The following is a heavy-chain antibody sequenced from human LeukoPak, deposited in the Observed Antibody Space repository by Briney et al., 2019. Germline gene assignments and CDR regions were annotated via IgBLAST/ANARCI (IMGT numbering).Heavy chain of an antibody. Sequence: PGGSLRLSCAASGFTFSDYYMSWIRQAPGKGLEWVSGTSGSSGSTYYADSVKGRFTISRDNSKNTLYLQMNSLRAEDTAVYYCAKELRYSESLFDYWGQGALVTVSS. CDR2: TSGSSGST. CDR1: GFTFSDYY. D-gene: IGHD2-21*01. V-gene: IGHV3-23*01. CDR3: AKELRYSESLFDY. J-gene: IGHJ4*02.